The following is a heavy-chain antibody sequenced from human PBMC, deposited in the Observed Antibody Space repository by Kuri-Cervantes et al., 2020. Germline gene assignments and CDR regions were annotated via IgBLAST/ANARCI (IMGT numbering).Heavy chain of an antibody. Sequence: GESLKISCAASGFTFSDYYMSWIRQAPGKGLEWVSYISSSGSTIYYADSVKGRFTISRDNAKNSLYLQMNSLRAEDTAVYYCARDSRDLVVVVAATPVAFDIWGQGTMVTVSS. CDR2: ISSSGSTI. CDR3: ARDSRDLVVVVAATPVAFDI. J-gene: IGHJ3*02. V-gene: IGHV3-11*04. CDR1: GFTFSDYY. D-gene: IGHD2-15*01.